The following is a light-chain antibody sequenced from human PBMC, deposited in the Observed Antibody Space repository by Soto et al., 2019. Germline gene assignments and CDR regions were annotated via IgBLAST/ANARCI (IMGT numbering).Light chain of an antibody. CDR3: QQHGSSPYT. Sequence: EVVLTQSPGTLSLSPGETATLSCRASQSISSTYLAWYQQKPDQAPRLLIFGTSSRATAIPDRFSVSGSGTDFTLTINSLEPEDFAVYYCQQHGSSPYTFGQGTKLEIK. CDR2: GTS. CDR1: QSISSTY. J-gene: IGKJ2*01. V-gene: IGKV3-20*01.